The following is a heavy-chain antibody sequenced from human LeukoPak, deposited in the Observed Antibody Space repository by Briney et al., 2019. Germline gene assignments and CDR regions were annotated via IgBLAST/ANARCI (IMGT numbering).Heavy chain of an antibody. CDR3: ARGYYYGMDV. J-gene: IGHJ6*04. CDR2: IYYSGST. CDR1: GGSISSYY. Sequence: SETLSLTCTVSGGSISSYYWSWIRQPPGKGLEWIGYIYYSGSTNYNPSLKSRVTISVDTSRSQFSLKLSSVTAADTAVYYCARGYYYGMDVWGKGTTVTVSS. V-gene: IGHV4-59*01.